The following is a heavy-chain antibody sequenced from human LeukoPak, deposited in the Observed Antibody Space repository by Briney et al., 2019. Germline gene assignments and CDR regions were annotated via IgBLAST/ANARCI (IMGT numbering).Heavy chain of an antibody. CDR1: GFTFSTYW. CDR2: INSDGRTT. J-gene: IGHJ6*02. CDR3: ARGYGAPLYGMDV. D-gene: IGHD4-17*01. Sequence: PGGSLRLSCATSGFTFSTYWMHWVRHTPGKELEWVARINSDGRTTVYADSVRGRFAISRDNAKNTLYLQMNSLRAEDTAVYYCARGYGAPLYGMDVWGQGTTVTVSS. V-gene: IGHV3-74*01.